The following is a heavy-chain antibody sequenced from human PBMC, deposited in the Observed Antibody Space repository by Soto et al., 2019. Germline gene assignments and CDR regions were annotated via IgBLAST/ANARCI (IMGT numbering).Heavy chain of an antibody. CDR2: IYHSGST. D-gene: IGHD6-13*01. CDR3: ARVGFSSSRRGYFQH. Sequence: QVQLQESGPGLVKPSGTLSLTCAVSGGYISSRNWWSWVRQPPGKGMEWNGEIYHSGSTNYNPSRNSRVTISVDKSKNQFSLKLSSVTAADTAVYYCARVGFSSSRRGYFQHWGQGTLVTVSS. J-gene: IGHJ1*01. V-gene: IGHV4-4*02. CDR1: GGYISSRNW.